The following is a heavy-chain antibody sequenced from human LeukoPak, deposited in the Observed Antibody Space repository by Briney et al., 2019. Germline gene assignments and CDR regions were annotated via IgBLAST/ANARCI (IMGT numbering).Heavy chain of an antibody. CDR1: GGSISTNSNFF. D-gene: IGHD1-1*01. CDR3: ARHRRVTNWYVDC. CDR2: IYYSGTT. J-gene: IGHJ4*02. V-gene: IGHV4-39*01. Sequence: SETLSLTCTASGGSISTNSNFFWGWIRQPPGKGLDWIGIIYYSGTTYYNPSLKSRVTIFVDTSKNLFSLRLTSVTAADTAVYYCARHRRVTNWYVDCWGQGTLVTVSS.